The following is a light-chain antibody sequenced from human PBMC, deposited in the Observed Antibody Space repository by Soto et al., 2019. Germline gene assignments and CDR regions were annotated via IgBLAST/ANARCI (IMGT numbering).Light chain of an antibody. CDR3: QQYNPYSRT. Sequence: DIQMTQSPSTLSASVGDRVTITCRASQSIGSWLAWYQQKPGKAPKLLIYAASSLQSGVPSRFSGSGSGTDSTLTISSLQRDDFAIYYCQQYNPYSRTFGQGTKVEIK. CDR1: QSIGSW. V-gene: IGKV1-5*01. CDR2: AAS. J-gene: IGKJ1*01.